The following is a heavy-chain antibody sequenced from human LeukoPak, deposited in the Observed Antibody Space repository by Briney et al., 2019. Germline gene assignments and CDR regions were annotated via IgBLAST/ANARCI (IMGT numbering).Heavy chain of an antibody. CDR3: ARAAVSSSSSWFVY. CDR1: GGTFSSYG. D-gene: IGHD6-6*01. Sequence: ASVKVSCKASGGTFSSYGISWVRQAPGQGLEWMGWISASNGNTNYAQKLQGRVTMTTVTSTTTAYMELRSLRSDDTAVYYCARAAVSSSSSWFVYWGQGTLVTVSP. V-gene: IGHV1-18*01. CDR2: ISASNGNT. J-gene: IGHJ4*02.